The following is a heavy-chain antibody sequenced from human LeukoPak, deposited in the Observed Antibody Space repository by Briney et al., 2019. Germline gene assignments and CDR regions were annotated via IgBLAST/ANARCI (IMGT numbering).Heavy chain of an antibody. Sequence: SETLSLTCTVSGGSISSGGYYWSWIRQDPGKGLEWIGYIYYSGSTYYNPSLKSRVTISVDTSKNQFSLNLSSVTAADTAVYYCARTVTPAYYFDYWGQGTLVTVSS. V-gene: IGHV4-31*03. CDR3: ARTVTPAYYFDY. D-gene: IGHD4-11*01. CDR2: IYYSGST. J-gene: IGHJ4*02. CDR1: GGSISSGGYY.